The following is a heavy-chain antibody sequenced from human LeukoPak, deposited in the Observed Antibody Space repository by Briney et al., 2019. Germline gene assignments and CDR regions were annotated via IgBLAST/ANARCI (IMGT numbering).Heavy chain of an antibody. CDR1: GFTFSSYW. CDR2: IWYDGSNK. V-gene: IGHV3-33*06. J-gene: IGHJ4*02. CDR3: AKWIDDKGYDSGFDY. D-gene: IGHD3-22*01. Sequence: GGSLRLSCAASGFTFSSYWMSWVRQAPGKGLEWVAVIWYDGSNKYYADSVKGRFTISRDNSKNTLYLQMNSLRAEDTAVYYCAKWIDDKGYDSGFDYWGQGTLVTVSS.